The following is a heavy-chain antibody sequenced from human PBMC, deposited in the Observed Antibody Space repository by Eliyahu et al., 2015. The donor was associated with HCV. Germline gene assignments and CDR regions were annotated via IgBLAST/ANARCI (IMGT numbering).Heavy chain of an antibody. D-gene: IGHD3-22*01. CDR1: GLTFSEASGXPFSAYT. CDR3: TRSVLGSSGALDV. V-gene: IGHV3-48*01. J-gene: IGHJ3*01. CDR2: ISSSGSSI. Sequence: EVQLMESGGALVQPGGSLRLSCXASGLTFSEASGXPFSAYTMNWVRQAPGTGLEWISNISSSGSSIFYADSVKGRFTISRDNAKNSLFLQMNSLRAEDTAIYYCTRSVLGSSGALDVWGQGTMVTVFS.